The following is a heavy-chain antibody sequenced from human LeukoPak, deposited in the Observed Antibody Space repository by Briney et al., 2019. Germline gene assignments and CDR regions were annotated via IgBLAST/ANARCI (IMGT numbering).Heavy chain of an antibody. CDR1: GGSFSGYY. V-gene: IGHV4-34*01. Sequence: SETLSLTCAVYGGSFSGYYWSWIRQPPGKGLEWIGEINHSGSTNYNPSLKSRVTISVDTSKNQFSLKLSSVSAADTAVYYCASPWDFWGQGTLVTVSS. CDR3: ASPWDF. J-gene: IGHJ4*02. CDR2: INHSGST.